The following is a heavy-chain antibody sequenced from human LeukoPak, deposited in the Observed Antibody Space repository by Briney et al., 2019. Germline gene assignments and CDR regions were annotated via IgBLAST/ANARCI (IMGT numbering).Heavy chain of an antibody. V-gene: IGHV3-7*01. CDR3: ARDHNYAFDN. Sequence: GGSLRLSCAASGFTFSSYWMSWVRQAPGKGLEWVADIKQDGSEKYYVDSVKGRFTISGDNAKNSLYLQMNSLRVEDTAIYYCARDHNYAFDNWGQGTLVTVSS. D-gene: IGHD1-1*01. J-gene: IGHJ4*02. CDR2: IKQDGSEK. CDR1: GFTFSSYW.